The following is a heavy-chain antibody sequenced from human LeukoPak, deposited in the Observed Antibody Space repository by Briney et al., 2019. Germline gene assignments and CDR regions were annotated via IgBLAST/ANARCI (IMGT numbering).Heavy chain of an antibody. Sequence: GGSLRLSGAASGFNFNSYSLNWVCQAPGKGLEWVSAISGSGGSTYYADSVKGRFTISRDNSKNTLYLQMNSLRAEDTAVYYCAKDRGRVAGTGNAFDIWGQGTMVTVSS. D-gene: IGHD6-19*01. CDR1: GFNFNSYS. V-gene: IGHV3-23*01. J-gene: IGHJ3*02. CDR2: ISGSGGST. CDR3: AKDRGRVAGTGNAFDI.